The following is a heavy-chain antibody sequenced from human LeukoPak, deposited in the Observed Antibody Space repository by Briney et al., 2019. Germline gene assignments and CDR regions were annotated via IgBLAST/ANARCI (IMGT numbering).Heavy chain of an antibody. D-gene: IGHD3-22*01. V-gene: IGHV1-69*05. Sequence: SVTVSCKASGGTFSSNAISWVRQAPGQGLEWMGGIIPIFGTPNYAQKFQGRVTITTDESTNTAYMELSSLRSEDTAIYYCARGSGYYYDSSGSYPFDYWGQGTLVTVSS. CDR2: IIPIFGTP. CDR3: ARGSGYYYDSSGSYPFDY. J-gene: IGHJ4*02. CDR1: GGTFSSNA.